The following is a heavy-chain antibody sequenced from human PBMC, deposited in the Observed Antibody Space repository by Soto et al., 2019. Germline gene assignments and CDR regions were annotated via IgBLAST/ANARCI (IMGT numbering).Heavy chain of an antibody. CDR3: AREGPGGSTVAFDI. CDR1: GFTFSSYG. D-gene: IGHD3-16*01. J-gene: IGHJ3*02. V-gene: IGHV3-33*01. Sequence: QVQLVESGGGVVQPGRSLRLSCAASGFTFSSYGMHWVRQAPGKGLEWVAVIWYDGSNKYYADSVKGRFIISRDNSKNTLYLQMNSLRAEDTAVYYCAREGPGGSTVAFDIWGQGTMVTVSS. CDR2: IWYDGSNK.